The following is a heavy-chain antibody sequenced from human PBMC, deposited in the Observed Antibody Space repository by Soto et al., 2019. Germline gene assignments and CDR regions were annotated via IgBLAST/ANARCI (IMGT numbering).Heavy chain of an antibody. CDR1: GYTFTSYG. D-gene: IGHD2-15*01. Sequence: GASVKVSCKASGYTFTSYGISWVRQAPGQGLEWKGRISAYNGNTNYAQKIQGRVTITTDTSTSTAYMELSSLRSEDTAVYYCASSCSGGSCYRFDAFDIWGQGTMVTVSS. J-gene: IGHJ3*02. V-gene: IGHV1-18*01. CDR3: ASSCSGGSCYRFDAFDI. CDR2: ISAYNGNT.